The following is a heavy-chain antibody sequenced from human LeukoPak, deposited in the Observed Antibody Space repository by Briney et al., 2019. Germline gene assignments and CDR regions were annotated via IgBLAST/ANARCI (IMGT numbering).Heavy chain of an antibody. Sequence: PSETLFLTCTVSGGSIMSYYWSWIRQPPGKGLEWIGYVYHSGSTNYNPSLQSRVTISVDTSKNQVSLKLNSVTTADTAVYYCARSRVWYDYWGYFDFWGQGTLVTVSS. CDR3: ARSRVWYDYWGYFDF. CDR2: VYHSGST. CDR1: GGSIMSYY. J-gene: IGHJ4*02. D-gene: IGHD3/OR15-3a*01. V-gene: IGHV4-59*01.